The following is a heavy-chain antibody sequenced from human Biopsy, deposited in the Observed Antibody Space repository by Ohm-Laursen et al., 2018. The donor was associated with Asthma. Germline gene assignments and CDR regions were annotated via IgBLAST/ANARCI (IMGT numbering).Heavy chain of an antibody. D-gene: IGHD1-26*01. CDR2: ISWNSGSI. CDR1: GFTFADYA. Sequence: SPRLSCAASGFTFADYAMHWVRKAPGKGLEWVSGISWNSGSIGYADSVKGRFTISRDNAKNSLYLQMNSLRAEDTALYYCAKGEWELLEANFDYWGQGTLVTVSS. CDR3: AKGEWELLEANFDY. J-gene: IGHJ4*02. V-gene: IGHV3-9*01.